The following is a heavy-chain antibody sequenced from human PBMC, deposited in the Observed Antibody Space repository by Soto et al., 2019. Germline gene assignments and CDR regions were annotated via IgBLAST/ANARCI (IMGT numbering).Heavy chain of an antibody. J-gene: IGHJ3*02. CDR2: IFTGGST. CDR3: ARDRYSSGWLDAFDI. D-gene: IGHD6-19*01. Sequence: EVQRVESGGGLVQPGGSLRLSCAASGFTVSSNYMSWVRQAPGKWLEWVSVIFTGGSTYYADSVKGRFTISRHSSKNTVYLQMNSLRAEDTAVYYCARDRYSSGWLDAFDIWGQGTMVTVSS. V-gene: IGHV3-53*04. CDR1: GFTVSSNY.